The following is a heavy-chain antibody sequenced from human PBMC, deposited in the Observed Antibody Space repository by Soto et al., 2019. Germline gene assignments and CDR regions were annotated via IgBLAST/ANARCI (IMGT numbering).Heavy chain of an antibody. J-gene: IGHJ6*02. CDR3: AKYGGGYYKYYSMDV. V-gene: IGHV3-33*06. CDR1: GFTFRNYA. D-gene: IGHD2-15*01. Sequence: SLRLSFAAFGFTFRNYAIHWVLHTPFKWLECVAVMWYDLGNEYYADSVKGRFTISRDNAKNTLDLQMNSLRVEDTAVYYCAKYGGGYYKYYSMDVWGQGTTVTVSS. CDR2: MWYDLGNE.